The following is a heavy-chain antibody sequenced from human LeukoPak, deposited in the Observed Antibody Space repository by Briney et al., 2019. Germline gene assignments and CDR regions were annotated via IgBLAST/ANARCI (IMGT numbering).Heavy chain of an antibody. J-gene: IGHJ4*02. D-gene: IGHD2-15*01. CDR3: ATAGGSYYSGWEFDS. CDR1: GDSISTYY. CDR2: ILYTGNT. Sequence: SETLSLTCTVSGDSISTYYWSWIRQSPEKGLEWIGYILYTGNTNYNPSLKSRVTISMDTSKQQFSLNLSSVTAADTAVYYCATAGGSYYSGWEFDSWGQGTLVTVSS. V-gene: IGHV4-59*01.